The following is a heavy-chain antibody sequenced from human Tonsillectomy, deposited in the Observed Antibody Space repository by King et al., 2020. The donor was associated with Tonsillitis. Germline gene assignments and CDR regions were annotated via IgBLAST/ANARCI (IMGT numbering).Heavy chain of an antibody. CDR2: ISYDGTNK. J-gene: IGHJ4*02. Sequence: VQLVESGGGVVQPGRSLRLSCATSGFSFHTYGMHWVRQAPGKGLEWVAVISYDGTNKYCADSVKGRFTISRDNSKNTLYLEMDSLTADDTAFYHCARDASGSYSSGVSVPDFWGQGTLVTVSS. V-gene: IGHV3-30*03. CDR3: ARDASGSYSSGVSVPDF. CDR1: GFSFHTYG. D-gene: IGHD6-19*01.